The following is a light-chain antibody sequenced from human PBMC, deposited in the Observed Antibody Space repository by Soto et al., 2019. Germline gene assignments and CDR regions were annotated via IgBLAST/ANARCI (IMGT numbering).Light chain of an antibody. J-gene: IGLJ2*01. CDR2: DVS. CDR3: SSYTSSSPVV. V-gene: IGLV2-14*01. Sequence: QSALTQPASVSGSPGQSITISCTGTSSDVGGYNYVSWYQQHPGKAPKLMIDDVSNRPSGVSNRFSGSKSGNTASLTISGLQAEDEADYYCSSYTSSSPVVFGGGTKVTVL. CDR1: SSDVGGYNY.